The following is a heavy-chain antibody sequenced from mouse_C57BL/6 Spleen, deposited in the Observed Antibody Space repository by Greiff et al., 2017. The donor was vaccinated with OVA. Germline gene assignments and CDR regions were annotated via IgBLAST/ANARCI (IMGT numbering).Heavy chain of an antibody. CDR3: ARHADRQLIYFDY. CDR1: GFTFSSYT. Sequence: EVMLVESGGGLVKPGGSLKLSCAASGFTFSSYTMSWVRQTPEKRLEWVATISGGGGNTYSPDSVTGRFTISSDNAKNTLYLQRSSLRTEDTALYYCARHADRQLIYFDYWGQGTTLTVSS. CDR2: ISGGGGNT. J-gene: IGHJ2*01. V-gene: IGHV5-9*01. D-gene: IGHD3-3*01.